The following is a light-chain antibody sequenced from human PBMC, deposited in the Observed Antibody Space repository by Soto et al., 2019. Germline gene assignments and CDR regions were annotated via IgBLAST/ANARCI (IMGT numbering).Light chain of an antibody. CDR1: QSVLYSSNNKNY. Sequence: DIVMTQSPDSLAVSLGERATINCKSSQSVLYSSNNKNYLAWYQQKPGQPPKLLIYWASTRESGVPDRFSGSGSGTDFTLTISSLQAEDVAVYYCQQDRTFGGGTKVDIK. CDR3: QQDRT. J-gene: IGKJ4*01. CDR2: WAS. V-gene: IGKV4-1*01.